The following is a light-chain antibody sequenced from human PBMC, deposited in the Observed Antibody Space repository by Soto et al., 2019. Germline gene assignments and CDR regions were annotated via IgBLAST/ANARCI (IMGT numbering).Light chain of an antibody. CDR1: QEISNY. CDR2: DAS. J-gene: IGKJ1*01. Sequence: DIQMIQSPSSLSASVGDRVTITCQASQEISNYLNWYQLKPGKAPKLLIYDASNLERGVPSRFSGRGSGTDFTFTISSLQPEDFATYYCQQYDHLPRTFGRGTKVEIK. CDR3: QQYDHLPRT. V-gene: IGKV1-33*01.